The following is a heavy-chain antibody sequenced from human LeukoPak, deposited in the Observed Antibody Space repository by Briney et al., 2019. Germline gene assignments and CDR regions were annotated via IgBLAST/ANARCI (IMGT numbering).Heavy chain of an antibody. CDR1: GGSISSYY. D-gene: IGHD3-10*01. CDR3: ARNYGLIDY. J-gene: IGHJ4*02. V-gene: IGHV4-59*08. CDR2: IYYSGST. Sequence: SETLSLTCTVSGGSISSYYWSWIRQPPGKGLEWIGYIYYSGSTNYNPSPKSRVTISVDTSKNQFSLKLSSVTAADTAVYYCARNYGLIDYWGQGTLVTVSS.